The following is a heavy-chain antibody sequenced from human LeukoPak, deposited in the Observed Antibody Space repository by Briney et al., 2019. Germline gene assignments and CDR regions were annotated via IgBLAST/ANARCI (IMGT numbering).Heavy chain of an antibody. D-gene: IGHD1-26*01. CDR2: MYVSGNT. V-gene: IGHV4-4*07. CDR3: ARDTAGGSYYNVFDL. CDR1: GGSISHYY. J-gene: IGHJ4*02. Sequence: SETLSLTCTVFGGSISHYYWSWIRQSAGRGLEWIGRMYVSGNTNYNPSLKSRVTLSLETSKNQFSLRLNSVTAADTAVYYCARDTAGGSYYNVFDLWGRGTLVVVSS.